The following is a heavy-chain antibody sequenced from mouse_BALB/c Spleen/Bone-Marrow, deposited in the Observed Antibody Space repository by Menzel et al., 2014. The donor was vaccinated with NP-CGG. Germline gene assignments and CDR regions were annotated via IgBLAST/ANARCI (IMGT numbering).Heavy chain of an antibody. J-gene: IGHJ4*01. V-gene: IGHV5-12-2*01. Sequence: EVNVVESGGGLVQPGGSLKLSCAASGFTFSSYTMSWVRQTPEKRLEGVAYITSGGGSTYYPDTVKGRFTISRDNAKNTLYLQMSSLKSEDTAMYYCARHVGNPYAMDYWGQGTSVTVSS. CDR2: ITSGGGST. D-gene: IGHD3-1*01. CDR3: ARHVGNPYAMDY. CDR1: GFTFSSYT.